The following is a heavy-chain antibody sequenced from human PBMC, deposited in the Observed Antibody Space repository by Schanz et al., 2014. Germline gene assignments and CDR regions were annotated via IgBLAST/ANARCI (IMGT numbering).Heavy chain of an antibody. J-gene: IGHJ4*02. V-gene: IGHV3-48*01. Sequence: EVQLLESGGGLVQPGGSLKLSCAASGLIFSNYVMSWVRQAPGKGLEWVSYVSRSTPDIYYADSVKGRFTMSRDNAKNSVFLQMNSLRAEDTAVYYCVRDSCFAFDYWGQGTLVTVSS. CDR2: VSRSTPDI. CDR1: GLIFSNYV. CDR3: VRDSCFAFDY.